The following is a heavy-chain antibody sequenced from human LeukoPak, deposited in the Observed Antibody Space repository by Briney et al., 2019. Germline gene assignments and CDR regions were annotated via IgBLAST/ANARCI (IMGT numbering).Heavy chain of an antibody. V-gene: IGHV1-2*02. CDR1: GYTLTGYY. D-gene: IGHD2-2*01. CDR2: INPNSGGT. J-gene: IGHJ4*02. CDR3: AINQLSTGEDY. Sequence: ASVKVSCKASGYTLTGYYMHWVRQAPGQGLEWMGWINPNSGGTNYAQKFQGRVTMTRDTSISTAYMELRRLRSDDTAVYYCAINQLSTGEDYWGQGTLVTVSS.